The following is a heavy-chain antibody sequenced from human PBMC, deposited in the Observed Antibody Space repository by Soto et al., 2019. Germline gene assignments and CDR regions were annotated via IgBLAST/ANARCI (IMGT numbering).Heavy chain of an antibody. CDR3: ARASQGVVIPVIRPYYYYYDGMDV. D-gene: IGHD3-3*01. J-gene: IGHJ6*02. CDR1: GGTFSSYA. Sequence: QVQLVQSGAEVKKPGSSVKVSCKASGGTFSSYAISWVRQAPGQGLEWMGGIIPIFGTANYAQKFQGRVTISADESTSSAYMELSSLRSEDTAVYYCARASQGVVIPVIRPYYYYYDGMDVWGQGTTVTVSS. CDR2: IIPIFGTA. V-gene: IGHV1-69*01.